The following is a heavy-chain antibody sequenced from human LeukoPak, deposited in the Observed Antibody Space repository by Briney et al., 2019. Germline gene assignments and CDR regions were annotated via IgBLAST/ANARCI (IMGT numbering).Heavy chain of an antibody. CDR2: LGDSGDST. V-gene: IGHV3-23*01. J-gene: IGHJ4*02. CDR1: GFTLSSHG. D-gene: IGHD3-10*02. CDR3: ARDSPVCSY. Sequence: PGGSLRLSCAASGFTLSSHGMSWVRQAPGKGLEWVSALGDSGDSTYYADSVKGRFTISRDTSKNTLYLQMNSLRAEDTAVYYCARDSPVCSYWGQGTLVTASS.